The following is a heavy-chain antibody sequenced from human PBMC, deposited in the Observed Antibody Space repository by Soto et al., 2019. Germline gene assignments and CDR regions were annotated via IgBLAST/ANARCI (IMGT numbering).Heavy chain of an antibody. CDR3: ARVEGYDSSGYYFDY. CDR2: IYYSGST. D-gene: IGHD3-22*01. V-gene: IGHV4-59*01. J-gene: IGHJ4*02. Sequence: QVQLQESGPGLVKPSETLSLTCTVSGGSISSYYWSWIRQPPGKGLEWIGYIYYSGSTNYNPSLKSRGTISVDTSKNQFSLKLSSVTAADTAVYYCARVEGYDSSGYYFDYWGQGTLVTVSS. CDR1: GGSISSYY.